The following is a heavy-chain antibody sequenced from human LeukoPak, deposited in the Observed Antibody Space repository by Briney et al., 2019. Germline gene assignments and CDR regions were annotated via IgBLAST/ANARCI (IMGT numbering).Heavy chain of an antibody. J-gene: IGHJ3*02. CDR2: ISSSGSTI. Sequence: GGSLRLSCAASGFTFSSYEMNWVRQAPGKGLEWVSYISSSGSTIYYADSVKGRFTISRDNAKNSVYLQMNSLRDEDTAVYYCARDWSYAFDIWGQGTVVTVSS. V-gene: IGHV3-48*03. CDR1: GFTFSSYE. CDR3: ARDWSYAFDI. D-gene: IGHD3-3*01.